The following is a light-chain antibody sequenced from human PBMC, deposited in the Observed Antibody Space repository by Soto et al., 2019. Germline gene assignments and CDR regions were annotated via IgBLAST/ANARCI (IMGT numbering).Light chain of an antibody. Sequence: DIQMPQSPSSLSASVGDRVTITCRASQSITSYLNWYQQKPGKAPQLLIYAASSLQSGVPSRFSGSGSGTDFTLTISSLQPEDFATYFCQQSDTTPWTFGQGTKVEVK. CDR2: AAS. J-gene: IGKJ1*01. CDR1: QSITSY. CDR3: QQSDTTPWT. V-gene: IGKV1-39*01.